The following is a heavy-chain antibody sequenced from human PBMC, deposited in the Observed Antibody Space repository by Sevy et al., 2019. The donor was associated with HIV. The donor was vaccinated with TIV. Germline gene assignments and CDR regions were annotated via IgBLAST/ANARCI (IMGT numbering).Heavy chain of an antibody. D-gene: IGHD3-10*01. CDR3: ARDSAGGYFDY. Sequence: GGSLRLSCAASGFTFSSYSMNWVRHTPGKGLEWVSSISSSSSYIYHADSVKDRFTISRDNAKNSLYLQMNSLRAEDTAVYYCARDSAGGYFDYWGQGTLVTVSS. J-gene: IGHJ4*02. V-gene: IGHV3-21*01. CDR1: GFTFSSYS. CDR2: ISSSSSYI.